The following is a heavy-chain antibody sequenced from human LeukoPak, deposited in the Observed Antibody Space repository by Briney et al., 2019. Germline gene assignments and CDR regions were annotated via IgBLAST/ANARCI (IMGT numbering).Heavy chain of an antibody. V-gene: IGHV7-4-1*02. CDR1: GYTFTNYA. Sequence: ASVKVSCKTSGYTFTNYAMNWVRQAPGQGLEFMGWINTGTGNPTHAQGFTGRIVFSLDPSVSTAYLHINTLKPEDTAVYYCAAIGAHSFDYWGQGTLVTVSS. CDR3: AAIGAHSFDY. J-gene: IGHJ4*02. D-gene: IGHD3-10*01. CDR2: INTGTGNP.